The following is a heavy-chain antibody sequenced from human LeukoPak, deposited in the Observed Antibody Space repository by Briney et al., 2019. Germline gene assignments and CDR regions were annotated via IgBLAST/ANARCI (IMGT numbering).Heavy chain of an antibody. V-gene: IGHV3-21*03. Sequence: GGSLRLSCAASGFTFSSYSMNWVRQAPGKGLEWVSSISSSSNYLYYADSVKGRFTISRDNAKNSLYLQMNSLRAEDTGVYYCARVLLAAAGHETGYWGQGTLVTVSS. D-gene: IGHD6-13*01. CDR1: GFTFSSYS. CDR3: ARVLLAAAGHETGY. CDR2: ISSSSNYL. J-gene: IGHJ4*02.